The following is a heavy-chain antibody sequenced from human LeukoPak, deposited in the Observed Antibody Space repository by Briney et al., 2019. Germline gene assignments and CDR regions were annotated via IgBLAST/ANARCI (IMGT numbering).Heavy chain of an antibody. V-gene: IGHV4-38-2*02. J-gene: IGHJ4*02. CDR1: GYSISSGYY. D-gene: IGHD3-22*01. CDR2: IYHSGST. Sequence: PSETLSLTCTVSGYSISSGYYWGWIRQPPGKGLEWIGSIYHSGSTYYNPSLKSRVTISVDTSKNQFSLKLSSVTAADTAVYYCARERITMIVVVIHPYYFDYWGQGTPVTVSS. CDR3: ARERITMIVVVIHPYYFDY.